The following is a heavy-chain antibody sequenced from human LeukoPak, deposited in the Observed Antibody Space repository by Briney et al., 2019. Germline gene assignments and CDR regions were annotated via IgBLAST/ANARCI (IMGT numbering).Heavy chain of an antibody. CDR3: ARGITMIVATQYFQH. Sequence: GGSRRLSCPASGFTFSSYAMHWVRQAPGKGLEWVAFIRYDGSNKYYADSVKGRFTISRDNSKNTLYLQMNSLRAEDTAVYYCARGITMIVATQYFQHWGQGTLVTVSS. V-gene: IGHV3-30*02. CDR2: IRYDGSNK. D-gene: IGHD3-22*01. CDR1: GFTFSSYA. J-gene: IGHJ1*01.